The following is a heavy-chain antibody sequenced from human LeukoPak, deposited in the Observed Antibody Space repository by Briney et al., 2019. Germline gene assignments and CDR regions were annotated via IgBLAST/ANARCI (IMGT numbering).Heavy chain of an antibody. CDR3: ARDLGLQYPSNWFDP. V-gene: IGHV1-2*02. D-gene: IGHD4-11*01. CDR2: INPNSGGT. Sequence: ASVKVCCKASGYTFTGYYMHWVRQAPGQGLEWMGWINPNSGGTNYAQKFQGRVTMTRDTSISTAYMELSRLRSDDTAVYYCARDLGLQYPSNWFDPWGQGTLVTVSS. CDR1: GYTFTGYY. J-gene: IGHJ5*02.